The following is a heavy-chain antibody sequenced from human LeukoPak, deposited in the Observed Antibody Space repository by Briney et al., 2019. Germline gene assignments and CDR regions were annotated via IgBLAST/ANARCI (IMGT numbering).Heavy chain of an antibody. CDR3: AKDQSQLAYCGGDCYLGYFDY. D-gene: IGHD2-21*01. CDR2: IWYDGSNK. J-gene: IGHJ4*02. V-gene: IGHV3-33*06. CDR1: GFTFSSYG. Sequence: GGSLRLSCAASGFTFSSYGMHWVRQAPGKGLEWVAVIWYDGSNKYYADSVKGRFTISRDNSKNTLYLQMNSLRAEDTAVYYCAKDQSQLAYCGGDCYLGYFDYWGQGTLVTVSS.